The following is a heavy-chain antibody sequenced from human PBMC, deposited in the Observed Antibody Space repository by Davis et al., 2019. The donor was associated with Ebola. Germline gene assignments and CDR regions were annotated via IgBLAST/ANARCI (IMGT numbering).Heavy chain of an antibody. Sequence: SVKVSCKASGYTFTSYGITWVRQAPGQGLEWMGGIIPIFGTANYAQKFQGRVTITADESTSTAYMELSSLRSEDTAVYYCARDSDYDFWSGYYKGPNWFDPWGQGTLVTVSS. CDR3: ARDSDYDFWSGYYKGPNWFDP. CDR2: IIPIFGTA. V-gene: IGHV1-69*13. J-gene: IGHJ5*02. D-gene: IGHD3-3*01. CDR1: GYTFTSYG.